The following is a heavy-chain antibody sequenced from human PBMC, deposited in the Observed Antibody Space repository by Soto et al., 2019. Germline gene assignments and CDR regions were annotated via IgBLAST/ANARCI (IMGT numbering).Heavy chain of an antibody. CDR3: ARDQTNYGMDV. Sequence: GASVKVSCKAFGYTFTSYAIHWVRQAPGQRLEWMGWINAGNGNTKYSQKFQGRVTITRDTSASTAYMELSSLRSEDTAVYYCARDQTNYGMDVWGQGTTVTVSS. CDR2: INAGNGNT. V-gene: IGHV1-3*01. CDR1: GYTFTSYA. J-gene: IGHJ6*02.